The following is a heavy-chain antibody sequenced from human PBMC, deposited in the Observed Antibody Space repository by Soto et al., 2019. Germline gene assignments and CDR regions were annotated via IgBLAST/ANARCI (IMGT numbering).Heavy chain of an antibody. J-gene: IGHJ4*02. CDR1: GFTFSSYG. D-gene: IGHD3-16*01. CDR2: ISYDGSTK. Sequence: QVQLVESGGGVVQPGRSLRLSCAASGFTFSSYGMHWVRQAPGKGLEWVAVISYDGSTKYYADSVKGRFTVSRDSSKNTLFLQMNSLRTEDTAVYYCGKGIYPWNYVGYWGQGTLVSVSS. CDR3: GKGIYPWNYVGY. V-gene: IGHV3-30*18.